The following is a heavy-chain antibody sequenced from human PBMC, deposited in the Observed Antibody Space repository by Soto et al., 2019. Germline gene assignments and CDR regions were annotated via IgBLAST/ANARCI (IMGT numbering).Heavy chain of an antibody. J-gene: IGHJ4*02. Sequence: EVQLVESGGGLIQPGGSLRLSCAASELTVSSNYMSWVRQAPGKGLEWVAIVFAEGNTYHADSVKGRFTVSRDISKNTLDLQMNTLSADDTAVYYCAKGDFDSWGQGTLVTVSS. D-gene: IGHD3-16*01. CDR3: AKGDFDS. CDR2: VFAEGNT. V-gene: IGHV3-53*01. CDR1: ELTVSSNY.